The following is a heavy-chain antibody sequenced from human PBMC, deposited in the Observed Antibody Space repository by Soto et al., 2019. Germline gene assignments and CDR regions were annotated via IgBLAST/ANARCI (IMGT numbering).Heavy chain of an antibody. CDR1: GYSFTSYW. CDR3: ARQEGSSSDFYYYGMDV. Sequence: GESLKISCKGSGYSFTSYWITWVRQMPGKGLEWMGKIDPSDSYSTYSPSLQGHVTISADKFISTAYLQWSSLKASDTAMYYCARQEGSSSDFYYYGMDVWGQGTTVTVSS. CDR2: IDPSDSYS. J-gene: IGHJ6*02. V-gene: IGHV5-10-1*01. D-gene: IGHD6-6*01.